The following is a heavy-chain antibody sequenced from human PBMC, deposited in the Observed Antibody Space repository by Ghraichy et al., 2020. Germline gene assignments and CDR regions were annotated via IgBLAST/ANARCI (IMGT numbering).Heavy chain of an antibody. CDR3: ARQRRARSSGWD. CDR1: VLTFSNDP. D-gene: IGHD3-22*01. J-gene: IGHJ1*01. CDR2: ISADSGAI. Sequence: ETLSLTCAASVLTFSNDPMNWVRQAPGKGLEWVSYISADSGAIYYADSVKGRFTISRDNAQNSLYLQMNRLRDEDTAVYYCARQRRARSSGWDWGQGTLVTVSS. V-gene: IGHV3-48*02.